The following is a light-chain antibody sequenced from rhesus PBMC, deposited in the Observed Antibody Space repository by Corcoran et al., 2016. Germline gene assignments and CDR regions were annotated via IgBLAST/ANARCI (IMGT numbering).Light chain of an antibody. CDR3: QQYDNPPYS. J-gene: IGKJ2*01. CDR1: QGINNY. CDR2: YAS. Sequence: DIQMTQSPSSLSASVGDRVTITCRASQGINNYLSWYQQQPGKAPKPLIYYASNLETEVPSRFSGRGSGTDYILTIISLQPEDIGTYCCQQYDNPPYSFGQGTKVEMK. V-gene: IGKV1-66*01.